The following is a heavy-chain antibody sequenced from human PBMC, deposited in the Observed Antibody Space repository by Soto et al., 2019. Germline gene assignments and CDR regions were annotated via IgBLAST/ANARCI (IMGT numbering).Heavy chain of an antibody. V-gene: IGHV3-23*01. J-gene: IGHJ3*02. D-gene: IGHD2-15*01. CDR3: AKGDIVVVVAATSHDAFDI. Sequence: GGSLRLSCESSGFTFSSYAMSWVRQAPGKGLEWVSAISGSGGSTYYADSVKGRFTISRDNSKNTLYLQMNSLRAEDTAVYYCAKGDIVVVVAATSHDAFDIWGQGTMVTVS. CDR2: ISGSGGST. CDR1: GFTFSSYA.